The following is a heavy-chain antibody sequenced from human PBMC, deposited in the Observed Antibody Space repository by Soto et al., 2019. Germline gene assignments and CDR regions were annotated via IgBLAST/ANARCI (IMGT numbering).Heavy chain of an antibody. D-gene: IGHD3-3*01. J-gene: IGHJ4*02. CDR2: IYYSGST. Sequence: QLQLQESGPGLVKPSETLSLTCTVSGGSISSSSYYWGWIRQPPGKGLEWIGSIYYSGSTYYNPSLKSRVTISVDRSKNQFSLKLSSVTAADTAVYYCARLEGYDFWSGYRGNDYWGQGTLVTVSS. CDR1: GGSISSSSYY. CDR3: ARLEGYDFWSGYRGNDY. V-gene: IGHV4-39*01.